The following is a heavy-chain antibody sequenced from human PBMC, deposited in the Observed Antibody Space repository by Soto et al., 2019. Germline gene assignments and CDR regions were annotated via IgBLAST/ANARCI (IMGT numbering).Heavy chain of an antibody. CDR2: IWYDGSNK. V-gene: IGHV3-33*01. CDR3: AIDLTGYYYYGMVV. Sequence: GGSLRLSCAASGFTFSSYGMHWVRQAPGKGLEWVAVIWYDGSNKYYADSVKGRFTISRDNPKNTLYLQMNSLRAEDTAVYYYAIDLTGYYYYGMVVWCPGTTVT. CDR1: GFTFSSYG. J-gene: IGHJ6*02. D-gene: IGHD3-16*01.